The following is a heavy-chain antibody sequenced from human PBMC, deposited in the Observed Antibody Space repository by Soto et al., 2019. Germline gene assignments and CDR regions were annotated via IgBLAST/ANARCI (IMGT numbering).Heavy chain of an antibody. CDR3: ARGRGIAAAGIRMGYYMDV. D-gene: IGHD6-13*01. Sequence: SETLSLTCAVYGVSFSGYYWSWIRQPPGKGLEWIGEINHSGSTNYNPSLKSRVTISVDTSKNQFSLKLSSVTAADTAVYYCARGRGIAAAGIRMGYYMDVWGKGTTVTVSS. J-gene: IGHJ6*03. CDR2: INHSGST. CDR1: GVSFSGYY. V-gene: IGHV4-34*01.